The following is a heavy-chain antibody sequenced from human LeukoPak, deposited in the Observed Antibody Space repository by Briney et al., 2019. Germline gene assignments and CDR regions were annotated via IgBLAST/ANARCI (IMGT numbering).Heavy chain of an antibody. J-gene: IGHJ6*03. Sequence: SVKVSCKASGYTFTGYYMHWVRQAPGQGLEWMGGIIPIFGTANYAQKFQGRVTITADESTSTAYMELSSLRSEDTAVYYCARDRSRFYYMDVWGKGTTVTISS. CDR2: IIPIFGTA. CDR3: ARDRSRFYYMDV. CDR1: GYTFTGYY. V-gene: IGHV1-69*13.